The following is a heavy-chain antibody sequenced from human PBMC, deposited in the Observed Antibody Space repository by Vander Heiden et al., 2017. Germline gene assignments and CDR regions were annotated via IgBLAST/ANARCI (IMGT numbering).Heavy chain of an antibody. Sequence: QVQLVESGGGVVQPGRSLRLSCAASGFTFSSYGMHWVRQAPGKGLEWVAVIWYDGSNKYYADSVKGRVTISRDNSKNTLYRQMNSLRAEETAVYYCARDHMEDDYDSSDEDFDYWGQGTMVTVSS. CDR1: GFTFSSYG. V-gene: IGHV3-33*01. CDR3: ARDHMEDDYDSSDEDFDY. CDR2: IWYDGSNK. J-gene: IGHJ4*02. D-gene: IGHD3-22*01.